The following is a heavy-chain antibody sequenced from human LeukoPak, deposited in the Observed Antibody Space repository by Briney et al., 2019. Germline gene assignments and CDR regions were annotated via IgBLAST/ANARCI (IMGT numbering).Heavy chain of an antibody. V-gene: IGHV1-46*01. D-gene: IGHD1-26*01. CDR1: GYTFTSYY. J-gene: IGHJ5*02. CDR3: ARGGKWDNWFDP. CDR2: INPSGGST. Sequence: GASVKVSCKSSGYTFTSYYMHWVRQAPGPGLGWMGIINPSGGSTSYAQKFQGRVTMTRDTSTSTVYLELSSLRSEDTAVYYCARGGKWDNWFDPWGQGTLVTVSS.